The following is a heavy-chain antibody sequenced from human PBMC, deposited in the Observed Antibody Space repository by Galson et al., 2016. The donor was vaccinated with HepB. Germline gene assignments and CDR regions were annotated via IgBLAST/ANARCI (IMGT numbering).Heavy chain of an antibody. D-gene: IGHD3-22*01. V-gene: IGHV3-30-3*01. Sequence: SLRLSCAASGFTFRSYAMHWVRQVPGKGLEWVALISYDGSNKYYADSVKGRFTISRDNSKNTLYLQMNSLRAEDTAVYYCARDRDSSSYYKVSNYYYGMDVWGQVTTVTVSS. CDR3: ARDRDSSSYYKVSNYYYGMDV. J-gene: IGHJ6*02. CDR2: ISYDGSNK. CDR1: GFTFRSYA.